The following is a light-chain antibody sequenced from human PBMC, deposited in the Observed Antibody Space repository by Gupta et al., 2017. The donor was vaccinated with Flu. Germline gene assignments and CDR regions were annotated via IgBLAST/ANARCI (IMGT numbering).Light chain of an antibody. Sequence: DIQMTQSPASLSVYVGDRVTITCRASQTIRSYLKWYQQRPGKAPKLLIYAVSTLHGGVPSRFSGSGSGTDFTLTITSLQPEDFATYYCQQTSRAPRTFGQGTKVEIK. CDR3: QQTSRAPRT. CDR2: AVS. V-gene: IGKV1-39*01. CDR1: QTIRSY. J-gene: IGKJ1*01.